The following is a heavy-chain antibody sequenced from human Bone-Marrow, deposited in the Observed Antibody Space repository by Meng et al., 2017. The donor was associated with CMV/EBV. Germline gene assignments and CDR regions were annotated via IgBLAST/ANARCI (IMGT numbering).Heavy chain of an antibody. Sequence: GGSLRLSCKGSGYSFTSYWIGWVRQMPGKGLEWMGIIYPGDSDTRYSPSFQGQVTISADKSISTAYLQWSSLKASDTAMYYCARQKKTPITIFGGTYYYYGMAVWGQGTTVTCSS. CDR2: IYPGDSDT. CDR3: ARQKKTPITIFGGTYYYYGMAV. CDR1: GYSFTSYW. D-gene: IGHD3-3*01. V-gene: IGHV5-51*01. J-gene: IGHJ6*01.